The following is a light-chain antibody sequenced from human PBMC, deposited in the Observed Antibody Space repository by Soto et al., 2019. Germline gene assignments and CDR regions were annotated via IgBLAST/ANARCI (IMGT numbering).Light chain of an antibody. CDR2: DAS. CDR1: HSFSRY. V-gene: IGKV3-11*01. J-gene: IGKJ1*01. Sequence: EIVLTQSPATMSLSPGERYTLSCRASHSFSRYLAWYQQKPAQAPSLLIYDASNTATAIPVRFSGSGSGTAFTLTISSLEPADVAIYYCHQRTNRPPSTFGQGTNVE. CDR3: HQRTNRPPST.